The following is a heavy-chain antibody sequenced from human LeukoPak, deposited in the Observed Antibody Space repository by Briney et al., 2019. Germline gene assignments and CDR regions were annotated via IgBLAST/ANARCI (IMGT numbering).Heavy chain of an antibody. Sequence: ASVKVSCKASGYTFTRYGISWVRQPPGQGLEWMGWISAYNGNTNYAQKLQGRVTMTTDTSTSTAYMELRSLRSDDTAVYYCARDRPSRGYCSGGTCPLFDYWGQATLVTVSS. CDR2: ISAYNGNT. CDR1: GYTFTRYG. D-gene: IGHD2-15*01. V-gene: IGHV1-18*04. J-gene: IGHJ4*02. CDR3: ARDRPSRGYCSGGTCPLFDY.